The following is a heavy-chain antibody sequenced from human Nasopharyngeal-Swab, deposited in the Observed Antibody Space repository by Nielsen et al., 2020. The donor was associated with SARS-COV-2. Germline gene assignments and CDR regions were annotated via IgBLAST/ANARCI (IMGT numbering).Heavy chain of an antibody. Sequence: GESLKISCAASGFTFSSHWMNWVRQAPGKGLEWVSSISGGGDTTYYADSVRGRFTISRDNSRKTLDLQMTSLRVEDTAVYYCAKGAYFMLITDVRGQGTTVTVSS. V-gene: IGHV3-23*01. D-gene: IGHD2-8*01. CDR3: AKGAYFMLITDV. CDR1: GFTFSSHW. J-gene: IGHJ6*02. CDR2: ISGGGDTT.